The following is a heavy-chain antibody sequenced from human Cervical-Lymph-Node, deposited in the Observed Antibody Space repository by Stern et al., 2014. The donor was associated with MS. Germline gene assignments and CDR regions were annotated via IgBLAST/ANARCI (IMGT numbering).Heavy chain of an antibody. CDR1: GFSFRDYY. D-gene: IGHD1-26*01. CDR2: ISRSGSAM. V-gene: IGHV3-11*01. CDR3: ARVKGSYCVDY. Sequence: DQLVESGGGLVKPGGSLRLSCAPSGFSFRDYYMSWIRQAPGKGLEWVSHISRSGSAMAYVDYVKGRFTSTRDNAKNSLYLQMNSLRAEDTALYYCARVKGSYCVDYWGQGTLVTVSS. J-gene: IGHJ4*02.